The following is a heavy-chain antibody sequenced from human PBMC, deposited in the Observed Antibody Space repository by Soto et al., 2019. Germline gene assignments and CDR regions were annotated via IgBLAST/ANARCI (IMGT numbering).Heavy chain of an antibody. Sequence: QVQLVQSGAEVKKPGSSVKVSCKSSGGTFSNYGFSWVRQAPGQGLECMGVIVPIFGAEHPQKFQGRVTITADESPKPVFMELRGLGSEDTAVYYCARGGSDYEGSGYYQGHVWGQGTTVTVSS. CDR2: IVPIFGA. V-gene: IGHV1-69*12. CDR3: ARGGSDYEGSGYYQGHV. D-gene: IGHD3-22*01. J-gene: IGHJ6*02. CDR1: GGTFSNYG.